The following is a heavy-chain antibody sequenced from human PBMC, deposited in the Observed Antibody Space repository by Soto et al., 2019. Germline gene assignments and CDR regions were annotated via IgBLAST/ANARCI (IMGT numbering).Heavy chain of an antibody. D-gene: IGHD1-1*01. CDR1: GFTFSSYW. CDR3: AGGQDNLAVNFDY. J-gene: IGHJ4*02. CDR2: IKEDGSEK. V-gene: IGHV3-7*03. Sequence: PGGSLRLSCAASGFTFSSYWMSWVRQAPGKGLEWVANIKEDGSEKYYVDSVKGQFTISRDKAKNSLYLQMNSLGAEDTAVYYCAGGQDNLAVNFDYWGQGTPVTVSS.